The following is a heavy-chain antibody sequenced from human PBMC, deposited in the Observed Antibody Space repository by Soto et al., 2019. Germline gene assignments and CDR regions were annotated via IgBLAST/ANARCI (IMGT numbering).Heavy chain of an antibody. CDR2: LDSGGSST. CDR1: GFTFSSYW. V-gene: IGHV3-74*01. J-gene: IGHJ4*02. Sequence: GGSLRLSCAASGFTFSSYWMYWFRQAPGKGLVWVSRLDSGGSSTTYADSVKGRFTISRDNAKNTLYLQMNGLRAEDTAVYYCARWFTYGNFDYFDYWGQGTQVSVSS. CDR3: ARWFTYGNFDYFDY. D-gene: IGHD3-10*01.